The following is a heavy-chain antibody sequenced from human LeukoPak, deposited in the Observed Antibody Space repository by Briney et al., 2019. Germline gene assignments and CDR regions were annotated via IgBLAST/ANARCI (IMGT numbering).Heavy chain of an antibody. CDR3: ASQLIAAAGTGGLNDY. J-gene: IGHJ4*02. V-gene: IGHV4-39*01. CDR1: SASITSSPYF. CDR2: ISYSGTT. D-gene: IGHD6-13*01. Sequence: SETLSLTCTVSSASITSSPYFWGWIRQSPGKGLEWIGSISYSGTTYYNPSLKSRVTISVDTSKNQFSLKLNSVTAADTAVYYCASQLIAAAGTGGLNDYWGQGTLVTVSS.